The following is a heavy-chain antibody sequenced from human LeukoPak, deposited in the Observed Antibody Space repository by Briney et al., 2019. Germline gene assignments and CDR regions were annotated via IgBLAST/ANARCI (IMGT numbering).Heavy chain of an antibody. CDR3: ATTAWHYYDSSGYYLYPLDY. J-gene: IGHJ4*02. Sequence: GGSLRLSCAASGFTFSSYWMSWVRQAPGKGLEWVANIKQDGSEKYYVDSVKGRFTISRDNAKNSLYLQMNSLRAEDTAVYCCATTAWHYYDSSGYYLYPLDYWGQGTLVTVSS. CDR1: GFTFSSYW. V-gene: IGHV3-7*01. CDR2: IKQDGSEK. D-gene: IGHD3-22*01.